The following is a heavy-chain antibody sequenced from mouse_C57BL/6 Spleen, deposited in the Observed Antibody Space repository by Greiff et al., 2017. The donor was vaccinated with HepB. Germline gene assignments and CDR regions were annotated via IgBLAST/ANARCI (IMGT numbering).Heavy chain of an antibody. Sequence: VQLQQPGAELVKPGASVKLSCKASGYTFTSYWMHWVKQRPGQGLEWIGMIHPNSGSTNYNEKFKSKATLTVDKSSSTAYMQLSSLTSEDSAVYYCARYYCGSSYRYFDVWGTGSTVTVSS. CDR3: ARYYCGSSYRYFDV. D-gene: IGHD1-1*01. V-gene: IGHV1-64*01. J-gene: IGHJ1*03. CDR2: IHPNSGST. CDR1: GYTFTSYW.